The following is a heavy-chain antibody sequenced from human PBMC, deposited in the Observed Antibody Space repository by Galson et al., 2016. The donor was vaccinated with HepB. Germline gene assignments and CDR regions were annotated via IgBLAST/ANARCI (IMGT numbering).Heavy chain of an antibody. CDR3: TNSGGYHFYGLGV. J-gene: IGHJ6*02. D-gene: IGHD1-1*01. V-gene: IGHV3-7*01. CDR1: GFNFSSYW. Sequence: SLRLSCAASGFNFSSYWMTWVRQAPGKGLEYVACIKGDGSEKHYVDSVRGRFTISRDNARNSVSLQMNSLRAEDKAGYYCTNSGGYHFYGLGVWGQGTTVTVSS. CDR2: IKGDGSEK.